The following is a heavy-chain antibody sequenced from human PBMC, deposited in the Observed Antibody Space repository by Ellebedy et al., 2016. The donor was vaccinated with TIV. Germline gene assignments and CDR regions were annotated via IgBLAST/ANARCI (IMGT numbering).Heavy chain of an antibody. D-gene: IGHD6-19*01. Sequence: ASVKVSCXASGYTFTSYGISWVRQAPGQGLEWMGWISAYNGNTNYAQKLQGRVTMTTDTSTSTAYMELRSLRSDDTAVYYCARDMSSSGWYAYYGMDVWGQGTTVTVSS. V-gene: IGHV1-18*01. J-gene: IGHJ6*02. CDR1: GYTFTSYG. CDR2: ISAYNGNT. CDR3: ARDMSSSGWYAYYGMDV.